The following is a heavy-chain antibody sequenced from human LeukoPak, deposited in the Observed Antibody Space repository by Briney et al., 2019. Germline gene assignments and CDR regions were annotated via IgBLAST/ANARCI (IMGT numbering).Heavy chain of an antibody. CDR3: AKGPGYSSGWSSAEYFQH. D-gene: IGHD6-19*01. V-gene: IGHV3-23*01. CDR2: ISGSGGST. CDR1: GFTFSSYA. Sequence: GGSLRLSCAPSGFTFSSYAMSWGRQAPGKGLEWVSAISGSGGSTYYADSVNSRFTISRHYSKNTLYLQMNSLGAEDTAVYYCAKGPGYSSGWSSAEYFQHWGQGTLVTVSS. J-gene: IGHJ1*01.